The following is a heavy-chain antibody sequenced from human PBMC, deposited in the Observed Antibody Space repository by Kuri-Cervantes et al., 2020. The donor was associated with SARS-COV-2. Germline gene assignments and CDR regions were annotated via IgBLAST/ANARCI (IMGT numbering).Heavy chain of an antibody. CDR3: ARSGVSAATGYYYYYMDV. V-gene: IGHV3-21*04. Sequence: GESLKISWAASGFTFSSYSMNWVRQAPGKGLEWVSSISSSSSYIYYADSVKGRFTISRDNSKNTLYLQMNSLRAEDTAVYYCARSGVSAATGYYYYYMDVWGKGTTVTVSS. CDR2: ISSSSSYI. D-gene: IGHD1-14*01. CDR1: GFTFSSYS. J-gene: IGHJ6*03.